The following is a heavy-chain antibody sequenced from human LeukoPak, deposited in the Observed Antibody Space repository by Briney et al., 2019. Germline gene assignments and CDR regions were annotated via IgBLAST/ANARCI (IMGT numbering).Heavy chain of an antibody. V-gene: IGHV1-69*13. J-gene: IGHJ4*02. CDR1: GGTFISYA. CDR3: ARGMPDIRWLQFWNFDY. Sequence: ASVKVSCKASGGTFISYAISWVRQAPGQGLEWMGGIIPIFGTANYAQKFQGRVTITADESTSTAYMELSSLRSEDTAVYYCARGMPDIRWLQFWNFDYWGQGTLVTVSS. D-gene: IGHD5-24*01. CDR2: IIPIFGTA.